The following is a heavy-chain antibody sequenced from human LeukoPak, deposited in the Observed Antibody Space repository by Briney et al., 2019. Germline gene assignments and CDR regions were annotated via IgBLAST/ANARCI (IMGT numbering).Heavy chain of an antibody. CDR1: GGTFSSYA. CDR2: IIPIFGKA. V-gene: IGHV1-69*06. D-gene: IGHD3-9*01. Sequence: GSSVKVSCKASGGTFSSYAISWVRQAPGQGLEWMGGIIPIFGKANYAQKFQGRVTITADKSTSTAYMELSSLRSEDTAVYYCAGMGILTGYSIDYWGQGTLVTVSS. J-gene: IGHJ4*02. CDR3: AGMGILTGYSIDY.